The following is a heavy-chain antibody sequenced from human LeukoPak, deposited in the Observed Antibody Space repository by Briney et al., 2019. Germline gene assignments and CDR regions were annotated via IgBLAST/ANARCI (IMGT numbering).Heavy chain of an antibody. CDR3: ARASDILTGTSTGAFDI. Sequence: PSETLSLTCTVSGGSISSSSYYWGWIRQPPGKGLEWIGYIYYSGSTYYNPSLKSRVTISVDTSKNQFSLKLSSVTAADTAVYYCARASDILTGTSTGAFDIWGQGTMVTVSS. V-gene: IGHV4-30-4*08. CDR1: GGSISSSSYY. D-gene: IGHD3-9*01. CDR2: IYYSGST. J-gene: IGHJ3*02.